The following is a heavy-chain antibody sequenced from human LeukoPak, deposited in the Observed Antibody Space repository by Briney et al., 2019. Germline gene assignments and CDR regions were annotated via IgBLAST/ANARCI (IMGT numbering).Heavy chain of an antibody. Sequence: GESLKISCKGSGCSFTSYWIGWVRQMPGKGLEWMGIIYPGDSDARYSPSFQGQVTISADKSISTAYLQWSSLKASDTAMYYCARQYSSSLYGLNPYFDYWGQGTLVTVSS. CDR2: IYPGDSDA. V-gene: IGHV5-51*01. D-gene: IGHD6-13*01. CDR1: GCSFTSYW. J-gene: IGHJ4*02. CDR3: ARQYSSSLYGLNPYFDY.